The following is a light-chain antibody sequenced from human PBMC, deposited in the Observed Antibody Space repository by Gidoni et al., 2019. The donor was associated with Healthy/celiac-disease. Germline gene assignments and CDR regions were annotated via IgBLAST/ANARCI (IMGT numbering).Light chain of an antibody. J-gene: IGKJ1*01. Sequence: PVTPGEPASIPCRSSQSLLHSNGYNYLDWYLQKPGQSPQLLIYLGSNRASGVPDRFSGSGSGTDFTLKISRVEAEDVGVYYCMQALQTPPWTFGQGTKVEIK. CDR1: QSLLHSNGYNY. CDR2: LGS. V-gene: IGKV2-28*01. CDR3: MQALQTPPWT.